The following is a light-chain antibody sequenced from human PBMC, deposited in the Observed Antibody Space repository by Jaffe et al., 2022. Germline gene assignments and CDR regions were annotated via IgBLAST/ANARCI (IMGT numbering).Light chain of an antibody. J-gene: IGKJ5*01. CDR2: AVS. CDR3: QQLDNYPN. Sequence: DIQLTQSPSFLSASVGDRVTITCRASQGISNYLAWYQQKPGKAPKLLIYAVSTLQSGVPSRFSGSGSGTEFTLTISSLQPEDFATYYCQQLDNYPNFGQGTRLEIK. V-gene: IGKV1-9*01. CDR1: QGISNY.